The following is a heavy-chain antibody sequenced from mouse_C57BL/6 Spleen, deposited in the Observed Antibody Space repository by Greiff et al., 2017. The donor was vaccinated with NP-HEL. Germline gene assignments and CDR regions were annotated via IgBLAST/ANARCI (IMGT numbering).Heavy chain of an antibody. Sequence: QVQLQQPGAELVRPGSSVKLSCKASGYTFTSYWMHWVKQRPIQGLEWIGNIDPSDSETHYNQKFKDKATLTVDKSSSTAYMQLSSLTSEDSAVYYCAREVITTVVNWYFDVWGTGTTVTVSS. CDR3: AREVITTVVNWYFDV. J-gene: IGHJ1*03. V-gene: IGHV1-52*01. CDR1: GYTFTSYW. CDR2: IDPSDSET. D-gene: IGHD1-1*01.